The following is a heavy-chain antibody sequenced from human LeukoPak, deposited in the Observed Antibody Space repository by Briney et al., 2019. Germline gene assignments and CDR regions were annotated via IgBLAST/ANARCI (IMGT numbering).Heavy chain of an antibody. Sequence: GGSLRLSRAVSGVTFSSYARHWVRQAPGKGLEWVAVISYDGSNNYYADPEKGRFTISRDNSKNALYLEMNSLTAEDTAVYYCARESPQRGTVDYWGQGTLVTVSS. CDR2: ISYDGSNN. CDR1: GVTFSSYA. D-gene: IGHD6-25*01. V-gene: IGHV3-30-3*01. J-gene: IGHJ4*02. CDR3: ARESPQRGTVDY.